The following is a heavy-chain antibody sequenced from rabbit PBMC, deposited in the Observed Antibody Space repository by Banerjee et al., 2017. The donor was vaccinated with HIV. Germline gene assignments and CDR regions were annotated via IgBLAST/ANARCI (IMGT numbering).Heavy chain of an antibody. V-gene: IGHV1S45*01. D-gene: IGHD2-1*01. Sequence: QEKLEESGGGLVKPEGSLTLTCKASGFSFSNRYVMCWVRQAPGKGLEWIACINTISGDTVYATWAKGRFTISKASWTTVTLQMTSLTAADTATYFCAREDYSYDDCGDYDLWGPGTLVTVS. CDR3: AREDYSYDDCGDYDL. J-gene: IGHJ6*01. CDR1: GFSFSNRYV. CDR2: INTISGDT.